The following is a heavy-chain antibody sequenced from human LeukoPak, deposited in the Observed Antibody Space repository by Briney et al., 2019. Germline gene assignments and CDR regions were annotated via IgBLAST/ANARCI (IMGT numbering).Heavy chain of an antibody. CDR2: IYSGGST. V-gene: IGHV3-66*01. CDR1: GFTFSSYG. J-gene: IGHJ3*02. Sequence: GGSLRLSCAASGFTFSSYGMHWVRQAPGKGLEWVSVIYSGGSTYYADSVKGRFTISRDNSKNTLYLQMNSLRAEDTAVYYCARDAFDIWGQGTMVTVSS. CDR3: ARDAFDI.